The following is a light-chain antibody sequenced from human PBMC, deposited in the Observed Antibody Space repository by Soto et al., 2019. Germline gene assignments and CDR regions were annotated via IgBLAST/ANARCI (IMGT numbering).Light chain of an antibody. V-gene: IGKV4-1*01. Sequence: DIVMTQSPDSLAVSLGERATINCKSSQSVLYSSNNKNYLAWYQQKPGQPPTLLIYWAFTRESGVPDRFSGSGSGTDFTLTISSLQAEDVAVYYCQQYYNTPWTFGQGTKVEIK. J-gene: IGKJ1*01. CDR1: QSVLYSSNNKNY. CDR3: QQYYNTPWT. CDR2: WAF.